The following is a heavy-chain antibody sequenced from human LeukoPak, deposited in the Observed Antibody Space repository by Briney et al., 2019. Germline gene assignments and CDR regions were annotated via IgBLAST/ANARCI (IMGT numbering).Heavy chain of an antibody. CDR2: ISYDGSNK. Sequence: PGGSLRLSCAASGFTFSSYSMNWVRQAPGKGLEWVAVISYDGSNKYYADSVKGRFTISRDNSKNTLYLQMNSLRAEDTAVYYCARAPAYGDYPYYYYYMDVWGKGTTVTVSS. CDR1: GFTFSSYS. J-gene: IGHJ6*03. D-gene: IGHD4-17*01. CDR3: ARAPAYGDYPYYYYYMDV. V-gene: IGHV3-30*03.